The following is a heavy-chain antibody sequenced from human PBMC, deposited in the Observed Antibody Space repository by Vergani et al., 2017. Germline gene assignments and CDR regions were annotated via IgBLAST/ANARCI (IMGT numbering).Heavy chain of an antibody. D-gene: IGHD6-13*01. V-gene: IGHV3-53*04. CDR2: IYSGGST. J-gene: IGHJ4*02. CDR1: GFTVSSNY. CDR3: ARDRAGRSSSWSDY. Sequence: EVQLVESGGGLVQPGGSLRLSCAASGFTVSSNYMSWVRQAPGKGLEWVSVIYSGGSTYYADSVKGRFTISIHNSKNTLYLQMTSLRAEDTAVYYCARDRAGRSSSWSDYWGQGTLVTVSS.